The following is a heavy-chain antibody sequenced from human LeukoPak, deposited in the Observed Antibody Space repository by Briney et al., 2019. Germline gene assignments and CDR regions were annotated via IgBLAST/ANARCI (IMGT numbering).Heavy chain of an antibody. Sequence: GGSLRLSCAASGLTFSSYVMSWVRQAPGKGLEWVSAISGSGGSTYYADSVKGRFTISRDNSKNTLYLQMNSQRAEDTAVYYCAKVPRITMILEDDYWGQGTLVTVSP. CDR2: ISGSGGST. J-gene: IGHJ4*02. V-gene: IGHV3-23*01. CDR1: GLTFSSYV. CDR3: AKVPRITMILEDDY. D-gene: IGHD3-22*01.